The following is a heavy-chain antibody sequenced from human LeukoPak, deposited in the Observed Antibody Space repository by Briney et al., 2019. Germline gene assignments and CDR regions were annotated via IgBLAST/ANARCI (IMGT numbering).Heavy chain of an antibody. CDR3: ASRRNYGDFDY. Sequence: SETLSLTCTVSGDAFSSFYYWGWIRQPPGKGLEWIGSIYHTGSIYYNPSLKSRVTISVDTSKNQFSLKLNSVTAADTAVYYCASRRNYGDFDYWGQGTLVTVSS. CDR1: GDAFSSFYY. J-gene: IGHJ4*02. CDR2: IYHTGSI. D-gene: IGHD4-17*01. V-gene: IGHV4-38-2*02.